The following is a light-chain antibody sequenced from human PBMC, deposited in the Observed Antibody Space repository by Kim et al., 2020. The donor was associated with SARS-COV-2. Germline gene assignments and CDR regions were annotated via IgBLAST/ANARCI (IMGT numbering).Light chain of an antibody. V-gene: IGKV3-11*01. CDR1: QSVATY. J-gene: IGKJ5*01. Sequence: ATLSLSPGERATLSRRASQSVATYLAWYQQKPGQAPRLLIYDASKRATGIPARFRGSGSGTDFTLTIGTLEPEDSAVYYCQQRGNFGQGTRLEIK. CDR2: DAS. CDR3: QQRGN.